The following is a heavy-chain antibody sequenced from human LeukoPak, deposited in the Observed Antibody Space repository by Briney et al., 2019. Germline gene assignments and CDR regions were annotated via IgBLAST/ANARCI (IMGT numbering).Heavy chain of an antibody. CDR1: GFTFSSYS. Sequence: GGSLRLSCAASGFTFSSYSMNWVRQAPGKGLEWVSSISSSSSYIYYADSVKGRFTISRDNAKNTLYLQMGSLRAEDMAVYYCARQAKNDFWNGYYFDYWGQGTLVTVSS. D-gene: IGHD3-3*01. V-gene: IGHV3-21*01. CDR3: ARQAKNDFWNGYYFDY. J-gene: IGHJ4*02. CDR2: ISSSSSYI.